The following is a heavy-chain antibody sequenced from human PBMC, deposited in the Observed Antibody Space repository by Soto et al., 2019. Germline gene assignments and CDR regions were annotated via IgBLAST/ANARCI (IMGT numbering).Heavy chain of an antibody. CDR1: GGTFSSSA. V-gene: IGHV1-69*01. CDR3: SSAEVSRHRGFDL. Sequence: QVQLEQSGAEVRKPGSSVKVSCKASGGTFSSSAINWLRQAPGQGPEWMGGNIPTFGTSNYIPKLRGRGTNTAYASPSTAYVQISRLAPEEKSRYYCSSAEVSRHRGFDLCGRRVMVTVSS. J-gene: IGHJ3*01. CDR2: NIPTFGTS.